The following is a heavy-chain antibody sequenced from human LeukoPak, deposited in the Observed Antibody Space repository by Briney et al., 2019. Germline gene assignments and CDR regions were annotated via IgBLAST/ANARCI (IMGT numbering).Heavy chain of an antibody. Sequence: HPGGSLRLSCAASGFTFSSYGMHWVRQAPGKGLEWVSAINGGGGSTYYADSVQGRFTISRDNSRNTLYLQMNSLSAEDTAVYYCGKDTGYGYAYVDHRGQGTLVTVSS. V-gene: IGHV3-23*01. D-gene: IGHD3-16*01. CDR1: GFTFSSYG. J-gene: IGHJ5*02. CDR2: INGGGGST. CDR3: GKDTGYGYAYVDH.